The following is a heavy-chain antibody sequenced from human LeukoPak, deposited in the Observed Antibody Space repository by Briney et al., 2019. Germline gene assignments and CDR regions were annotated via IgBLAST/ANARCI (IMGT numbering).Heavy chain of an antibody. V-gene: IGHV4-39*01. CDR2: IYYSGST. D-gene: IGHD6-19*01. CDR1: GGSISSSSWY. Sequence: SETLPQTFTVSGGSISSSSWYWGCIRQPPGKGLEWIGSIYYSGSTYYNPSLKSRVTISVDTSKNQFSLKLSSVTAADTAVYYCARLRYSSGWFYAHTRRWFDPWGQEPWFTVSS. CDR3: ARLRYSSGWFYAHTRRWFDP. J-gene: IGHJ5*02.